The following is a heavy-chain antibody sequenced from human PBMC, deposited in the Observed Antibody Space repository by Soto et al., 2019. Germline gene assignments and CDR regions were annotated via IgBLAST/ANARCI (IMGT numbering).Heavy chain of an antibody. CDR2: ISGGGGST. J-gene: IGHJ3*02. CDR1: GFTFSSYA. CDR3: ARVRDIVATIKDDAFDI. V-gene: IGHV3-74*01. D-gene: IGHD5-12*01. Sequence: GGSLRLSCAASGFTFSSYAMSWVRQAPGKGLVWVSRISGGGGSTSYADSVKGRFTISRDNAKNTLYLQMNSLRAEDTAVYYCARVRDIVATIKDDAFDIWGQGTMVTVSS.